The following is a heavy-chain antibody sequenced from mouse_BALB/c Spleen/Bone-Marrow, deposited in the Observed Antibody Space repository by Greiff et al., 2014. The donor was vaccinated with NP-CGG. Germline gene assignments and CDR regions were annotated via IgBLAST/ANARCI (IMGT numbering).Heavy chain of an antibody. V-gene: IGHV10-1*02. CDR1: GFTFNTYD. CDR3: VRPHYYGSCYRYDMDY. CDR2: IRSKSNNYAT. J-gene: IGHJ4*01. D-gene: IGHD1-1*01. Sequence: EVQLVESGGGLVQPKGSLKLSCAASGFTFNTYDMNWVRQAPGKGLEWVARIRSKSNNYATYYADAVKYRITISRDDSQSMLYLQMNNMKTEDNAIDYCVRPHYYGSCYRYDMDYWGQGTSVTVSS.